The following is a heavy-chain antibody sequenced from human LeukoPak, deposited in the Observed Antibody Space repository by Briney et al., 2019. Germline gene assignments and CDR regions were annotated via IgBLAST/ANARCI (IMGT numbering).Heavy chain of an antibody. CDR1: GFTFRTYG. CDR3: AKDYYGSGSLFDY. V-gene: IGHV3-30*02. J-gene: IGHJ4*02. Sequence: GGSLRLSCAASGFTFRTYGMHWVRQAPGKGLEWVAFMRYDGSNEYYADSVKGRFTISRDDSKNTLYLQMNSLRAEDTAVYYCAKDYYGSGSLFDYWGQGTLVTVSS. D-gene: IGHD3-10*01. CDR2: MRYDGSNE.